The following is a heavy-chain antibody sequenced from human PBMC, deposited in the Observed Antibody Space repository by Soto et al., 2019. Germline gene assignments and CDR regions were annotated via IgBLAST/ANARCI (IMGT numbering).Heavy chain of an antibody. V-gene: IGHV1-3*01. D-gene: IGHD6-19*01. CDR2: INAGNGNT. CDR3: ARDLGGWPDY. J-gene: IGHJ4*02. Sequence: QVQLVQSGAEVKKPGASVKVSCKASGYTFTSYAIHWVRQAPGQRLEWMGWINAGNGNTKYSQKFQERVTVTRDTSASTAYMELSSLRSEDPAVYYCARDLGGWPDYWGQGPLVTVSS. CDR1: GYTFTSYA.